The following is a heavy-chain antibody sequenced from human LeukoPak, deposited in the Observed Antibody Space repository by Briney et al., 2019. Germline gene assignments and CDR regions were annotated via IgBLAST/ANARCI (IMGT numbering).Heavy chain of an antibody. V-gene: IGHV3-15*01. CDR1: GFTFSNAW. D-gene: IGHD4-17*01. CDR2: IKSKTDGGTT. Sequence: GGSLRLSCAASGFTFSNAWMSWVRQAPGKGLEWVGRIKSKTDGGTTDYAAPVKGRFTISRDDSKNTLYLQMNSLKTEDTAVYYCTKTTVPTRAFDIWGQGTMVTVSS. CDR3: TKTTVPTRAFDI. J-gene: IGHJ3*02.